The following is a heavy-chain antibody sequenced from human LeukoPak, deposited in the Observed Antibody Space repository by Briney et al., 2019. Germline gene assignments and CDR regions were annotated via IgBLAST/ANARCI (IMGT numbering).Heavy chain of an antibody. J-gene: IGHJ6*03. V-gene: IGHV1-3*01. CDR2: INAGNGNT. CDR3: ARDWGCSSTSCSVEGIYYYYMDV. Sequence: ASVNVSCKASGYTFTSYPMHWVRQAPGQGLEWMGWINAGNGNTKYSQEFQGRVTITTDTSTSTAYMELRSLRSDDTAVYYCARDWGCSSTSCSVEGIYYYYMDVRGKGTTVTISS. CDR1: GYTFTSYP. D-gene: IGHD2-2*01.